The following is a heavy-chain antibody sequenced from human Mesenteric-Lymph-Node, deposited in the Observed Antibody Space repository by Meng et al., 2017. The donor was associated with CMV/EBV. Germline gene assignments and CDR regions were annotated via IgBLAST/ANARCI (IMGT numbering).Heavy chain of an antibody. D-gene: IGHD2-2*02. J-gene: IGHJ6*02. V-gene: IGHV3-21*01. Sequence: GESLKISCAASGFSFRTYAMTWVRQAPGKGLEWVSSIGSGNTYIYYADSVKGRFTISRDNAKNSLYLQMNSLRAEDTAVYYCARDDCSSTSCYTAYYYGMDVWGQGTTVTVSS. CDR3: ARDDCSSTSCYTAYYYGMDV. CDR2: IGSGNTYI. CDR1: GFSFRTYA.